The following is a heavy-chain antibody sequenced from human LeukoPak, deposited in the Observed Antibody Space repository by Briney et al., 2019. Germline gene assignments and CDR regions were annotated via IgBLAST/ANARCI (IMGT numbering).Heavy chain of an antibody. V-gene: IGHV3-53*01. CDR2: IYSGGST. J-gene: IGHJ3*02. CDR1: GFTVSSNY. D-gene: IGHD5-18*01. Sequence: GGSLRLSCAASGFTVSSNYMSWVRQAPGKGLEWVSVIYSGGSTYYAGSVKGRFTISRDNSKNTLYLQMNSLRAEDTAVYYCARDYGDVDTTSYAFDIWGQGTMVTVSS. CDR3: ARDYGDVDTTSYAFDI.